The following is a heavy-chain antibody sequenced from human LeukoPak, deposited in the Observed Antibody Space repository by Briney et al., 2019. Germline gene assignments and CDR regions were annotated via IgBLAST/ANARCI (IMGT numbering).Heavy chain of an antibody. V-gene: IGHV1-46*01. J-gene: IGHJ5*02. CDR2: INPSGGST. Sequence: ASVKVSCKASGYTFTGYYMHWVRQAPGQGLEWMGIINPSGGSTSYAQKFQGRVTMTRDMSTSTVYIELSSLRSEDTAVYYCARDLGVMITFGGVLDPWGQGTLVTVSS. D-gene: IGHD3-16*01. CDR1: GYTFTGYY. CDR3: ARDLGVMITFGGVLDP.